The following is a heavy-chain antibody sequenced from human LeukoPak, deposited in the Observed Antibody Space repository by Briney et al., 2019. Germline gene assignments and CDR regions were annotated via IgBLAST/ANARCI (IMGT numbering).Heavy chain of an antibody. CDR2: IWYDGSNK. CDR3: ATHSTITMVRGARDY. CDR1: GFTFSSYG. Sequence: QPGRSLRLSCAASGFTFSSYGMHWVRQAPGKGLEWVAVIWYDGSNKYYADSVKGRFTISRDNSKNTLYLQMNSLRAEDTAVYYCATHSTITMVRGARDYWGQGTLVTVSS. J-gene: IGHJ4*02. D-gene: IGHD3-10*01. V-gene: IGHV3-33*01.